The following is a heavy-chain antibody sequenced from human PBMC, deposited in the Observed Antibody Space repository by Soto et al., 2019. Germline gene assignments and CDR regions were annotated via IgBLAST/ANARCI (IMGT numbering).Heavy chain of an antibody. CDR2: ISGSGGST. CDR3: ASRGYCSGGSCFIDY. CDR1: GVPFSSYA. V-gene: IGHV3-23*01. Sequence: GGSLRLSCAASGVPFSSYAMSWVRQAPGKGLEWVSAISGSGGSTYYADSVKGRFTISRDNSKNTLYLQMNSLRAEDTAVYYCASRGYCSGGSCFIDYWGQGTLVTVSS. D-gene: IGHD2-15*01. J-gene: IGHJ4*02.